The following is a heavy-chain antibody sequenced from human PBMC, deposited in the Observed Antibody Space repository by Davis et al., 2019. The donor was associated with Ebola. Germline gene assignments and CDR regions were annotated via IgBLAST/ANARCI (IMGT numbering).Heavy chain of an antibody. J-gene: IGHJ6*02. Sequence: ASVKVSCKASGYTFTLYGINWVRQAPGQGLEWMGWISAYNGDTNYAQNLQGRVTMTTDKSTSTAYLEVGGLRSDDTAVYYCARDANQATELFFYAMDVWGQGTTVTVSS. CDR2: ISAYNGDT. V-gene: IGHV1-18*01. CDR1: GYTFTLYG. CDR3: ARDANQATELFFYAMDV. D-gene: IGHD1-14*01.